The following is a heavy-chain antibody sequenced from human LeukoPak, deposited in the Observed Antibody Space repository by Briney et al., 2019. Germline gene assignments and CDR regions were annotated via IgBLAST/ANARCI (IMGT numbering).Heavy chain of an antibody. J-gene: IGHJ5*02. Sequence: SETLSLTCTVSGGSISSYYWSWIRQSAGKGLEWIGRISTTGGASYNPSLKSRLTMSVDTSKNQFSLTLSYVTAADTAVYYCARSSSITIFGVTNWFDPWGQGTLVTVSS. D-gene: IGHD3-3*01. CDR1: GGSISSYY. V-gene: IGHV4-4*07. CDR2: ISTTGGA. CDR3: ARSSSITIFGVTNWFDP.